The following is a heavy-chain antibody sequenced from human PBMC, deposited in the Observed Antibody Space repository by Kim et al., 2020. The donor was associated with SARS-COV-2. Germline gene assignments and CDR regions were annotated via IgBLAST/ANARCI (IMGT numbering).Heavy chain of an antibody. V-gene: IGHV6-1*01. D-gene: IGHD6-13*01. CDR2: S. CDR3: ARYTSTWYLDF. Sequence: SDYGSSVSGRITINPDTSKNQFSLHLDSVTPEDTAVYFCARYTSTWYLDFWGQGTLVTVSS. J-gene: IGHJ4*02.